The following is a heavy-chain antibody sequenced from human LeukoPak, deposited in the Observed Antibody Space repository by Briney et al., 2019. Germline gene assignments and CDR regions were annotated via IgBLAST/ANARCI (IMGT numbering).Heavy chain of an antibody. CDR3: ARARDGYDFFDP. Sequence: PSETLSLTCAVSGYSISSNDYSWSWIRQPPGKGLEWIGHVYYSGSTYYNPSLKSRLTLSVDTSKNQFSLNLHSVTAADTAVYYCARARDGYDFFDPWGQGTLVTVSS. J-gene: IGHJ5*02. V-gene: IGHV4-30-4*07. CDR1: GYSISSNDYS. CDR2: VYYSGST. D-gene: IGHD5-24*01.